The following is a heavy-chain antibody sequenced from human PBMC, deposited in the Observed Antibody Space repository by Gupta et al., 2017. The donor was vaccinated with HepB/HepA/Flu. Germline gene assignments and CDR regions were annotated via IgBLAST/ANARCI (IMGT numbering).Heavy chain of an antibody. V-gene: IGHV3-23*01. D-gene: IGHD2-2*01. J-gene: IGHJ4*02. CDR3: AKDYEYQLLGLDY. Sequence: EVQLLESGGGLVQPGGSLRLSCAASGFTFRSYAMSWVRQAPGKGLEWVSAISGSGGSTYYADSVKGRFTISRDNSKNTLYLQMNSLRAEDTAVYYCAKDYEYQLLGLDYWGQGTLVTVSS. CDR2: ISGSGGST. CDR1: GFTFRSYA.